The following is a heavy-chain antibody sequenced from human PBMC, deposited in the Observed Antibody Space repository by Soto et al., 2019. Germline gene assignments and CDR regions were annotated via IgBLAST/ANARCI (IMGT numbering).Heavy chain of an antibody. J-gene: IGHJ4*02. D-gene: IGHD5-18*01. CDR2: ISGSGGST. CDR3: ALHPSRVDTAMVDY. Sequence: EVQLLESGGGLVQPGGSLRLSCAASGFTFSSYAMSWVRQAPGKGLEWVSAISGSGGSTYYADSVKGRFTISRDNSKTALYLPMNSLRAADTAVYYCALHPSRVDTAMVDYWGQGTMVTVSS. V-gene: IGHV3-23*01. CDR1: GFTFSSYA.